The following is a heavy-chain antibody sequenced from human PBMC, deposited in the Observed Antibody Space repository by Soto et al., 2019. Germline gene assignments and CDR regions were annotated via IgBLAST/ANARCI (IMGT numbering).Heavy chain of an antibody. D-gene: IGHD6-13*01. Sequence: EVQLVESGGGLVQPGGSLRLSCAASGFTFSSSDMHWVRQSTGKGLEWVSGIGSAGDPYYAVSGTGRFTISRENAKNSLYLQMSGLRAGDTAVYYCARWNWQQLDFDHWGPGTLVTVSS. CDR1: GFTFSSSD. J-gene: IGHJ4*02. V-gene: IGHV3-13*05. CDR2: IGSAGDP. CDR3: ARWNWQQLDFDH.